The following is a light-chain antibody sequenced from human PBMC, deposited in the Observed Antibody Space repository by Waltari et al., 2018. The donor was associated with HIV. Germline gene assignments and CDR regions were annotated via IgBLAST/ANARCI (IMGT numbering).Light chain of an antibody. CDR2: EVA. V-gene: IGKV3-15*01. Sequence: EIVMTQSPPTLSVSPGQRVTLSCTASQSISAKVAWYQQRPGQAPRLLIYEVATRPTGIPARFSGSGSGTEFTLTISSLQSEDFATYFCQQYDSGPRGITFGQGTMLEI. J-gene: IGKJ2*01. CDR1: QSISAK. CDR3: QQYDSGPRGIT.